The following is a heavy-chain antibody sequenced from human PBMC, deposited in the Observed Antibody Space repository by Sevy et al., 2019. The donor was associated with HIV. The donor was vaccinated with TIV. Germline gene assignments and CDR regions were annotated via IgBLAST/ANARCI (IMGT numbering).Heavy chain of an antibody. J-gene: IGHJ4*02. CDR1: GFTFSSYA. V-gene: IGHV3-23*01. CDR3: AKDYYGSGSSPFFDY. Sequence: GGSLRLSCAASGFTFSSYAMSWVRQAPGKGLEWVSAISGSGGSTYYADSVKGWFTISRDNSKNTLYLQMNSLRAEDTAVYYCAKDYYGSGSSPFFDYWGQGTLVTVSS. CDR2: ISGSGGST. D-gene: IGHD3-10*01.